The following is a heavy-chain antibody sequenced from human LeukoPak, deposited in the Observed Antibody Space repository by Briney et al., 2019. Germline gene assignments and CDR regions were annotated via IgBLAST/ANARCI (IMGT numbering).Heavy chain of an antibody. CDR1: GYTFTSYA. D-gene: IGHD2-2*01. Sequence: ASVKVSCKASGYTFTSYAMHWVRQAPGQRLEWMGWINAGNGNTKYSQKFQGRVTITRDTSASTAYMELSSLRSEDTAVYYCARASEDSIVVVPAAMLYWGQGTLVTVSS. CDR3: ARASEDSIVVVPAAMLY. V-gene: IGHV1-3*01. J-gene: IGHJ4*02. CDR2: INAGNGNT.